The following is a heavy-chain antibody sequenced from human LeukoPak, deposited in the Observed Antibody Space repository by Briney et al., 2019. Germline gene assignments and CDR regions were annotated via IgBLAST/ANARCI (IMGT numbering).Heavy chain of an antibody. CDR1: GYTFTSYD. D-gene: IGHD6-13*01. V-gene: IGHV1-46*01. CDR3: ARDERQHAFDAFDI. Sequence: GASVKVSCKASGYTFTSYDINWVRQAPGQGLEWMGIINPSGGSTSYAQKFQGRVTMTRDTSTSTVYMELSSLRSEDTAVYYCARDERQHAFDAFDIWGQGTMVTVSS. J-gene: IGHJ3*02. CDR2: INPSGGST.